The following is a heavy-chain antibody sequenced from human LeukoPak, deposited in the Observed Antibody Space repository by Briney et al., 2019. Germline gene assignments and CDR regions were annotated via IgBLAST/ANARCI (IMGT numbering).Heavy chain of an antibody. Sequence: GGSLRLSCAASGFTVSSNYMSWVRQAPGKGLEWVSVTYSGGSTYYADSVKGRFTISRDNSKNTLYLQMNSLRAEDTAVYYCARSGLQGYMDVRGKGTTVTVSS. CDR1: GFTVSSNY. J-gene: IGHJ6*03. CDR2: TYSGGST. V-gene: IGHV3-53*01. D-gene: IGHD3-10*01. CDR3: ARSGLQGYMDV.